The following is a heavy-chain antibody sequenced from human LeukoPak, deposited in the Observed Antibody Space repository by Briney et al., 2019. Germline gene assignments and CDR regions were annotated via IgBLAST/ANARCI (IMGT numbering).Heavy chain of an antibody. V-gene: IGHV3-7*01. CDR1: GFTFSSRW. CDR3: ARHGDYCFDL. Sequence: GGSMRLSCAASGFTFSSRWMGWVRQAPGKGLEWVANIRNDGLTQYYLDSVKGRFTISRDNAKDSLSLQMNSLRAEDTAVYFCARHGDYCFDLWGQGTLVTVSS. CDR2: IRNDGLTQ. J-gene: IGHJ4*02. D-gene: IGHD4-17*01.